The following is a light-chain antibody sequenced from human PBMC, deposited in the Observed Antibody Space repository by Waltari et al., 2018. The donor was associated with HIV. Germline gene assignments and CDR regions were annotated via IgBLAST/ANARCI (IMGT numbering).Light chain of an antibody. CDR2: DDR. V-gene: IGLV3-21*02. CDR1: NIGRKS. J-gene: IGLJ2*01. Sequence: SYVLTQSPSVSVALGQTASIACGGNNIGRKSVHWYQQKPGQAPALVIYDDRDRPSGIPERFSGSNSGHTATLSIGRVEAGDEADYYCQVWESSSDHVVIGGGTKLTV. CDR3: QVWESSSDHVV.